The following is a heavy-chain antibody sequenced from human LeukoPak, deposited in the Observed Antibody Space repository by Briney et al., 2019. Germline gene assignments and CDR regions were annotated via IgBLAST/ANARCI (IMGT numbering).Heavy chain of an antibody. CDR1: GGSISGYY. V-gene: IGHV4-59*01. CDR3: AREGDYHNYYGMDV. D-gene: IGHD3-16*01. J-gene: IGHJ6*02. CDR2: IYYSGST. Sequence: SETLSLTCTVSGGSISGYYWSWIRQPPGKGLEWFGYIYYSGSTNYNPSLKSRVTISVDMSKNQFSLKLRSVTAADTAVYYCAREGDYHNYYGMDVWGQGTTVTVSS.